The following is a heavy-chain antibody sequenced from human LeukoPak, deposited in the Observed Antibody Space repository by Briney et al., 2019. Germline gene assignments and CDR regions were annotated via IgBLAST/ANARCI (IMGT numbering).Heavy chain of an antibody. J-gene: IGHJ5*02. Sequence: PSQTLSLTCTVSGASISSCTYSWSWIRQPPGEGLEWIGYIYHTGSTYYNPSLKGRVTISVDRSKNQFSLNLNFVTAADTALYYCARGDGSGSGRWFDPWGQGTLITVSS. D-gene: IGHD3-10*01. V-gene: IGHV4-30-2*01. CDR2: IYHTGST. CDR3: ARGDGSGSGRWFDP. CDR1: GASISSCTYS.